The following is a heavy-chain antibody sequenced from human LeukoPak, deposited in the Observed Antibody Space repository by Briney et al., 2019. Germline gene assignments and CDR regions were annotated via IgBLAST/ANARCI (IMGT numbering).Heavy chain of an antibody. V-gene: IGHV3-30-3*01. D-gene: IGHD1-26*01. CDR1: GSYW. CDR3: AREEVGAIYFDY. CDR2: ISYGGSNK. J-gene: IGHJ4*02. Sequence: GGSLRLSCAASGSYWMHWVRQAPGKGLEWVAVISYGGSNKYYADSVKGRSTISRDNSKNTLYLQMNSLRGEDTAVYYCAREEVGAIYFDYWGQGTLVTVSS.